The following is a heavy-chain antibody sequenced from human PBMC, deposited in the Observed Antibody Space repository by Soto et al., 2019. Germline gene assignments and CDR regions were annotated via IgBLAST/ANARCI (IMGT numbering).Heavy chain of an antibody. CDR1: GGSFRSYA. J-gene: IGHJ5*02. CDR2: IIPIFGTP. CDR3: AYSANHRYFFEP. Sequence: QVQLVQSGAEVKKPGSSVKVSCKASGGSFRSYAVNWVRKAPGQGLECLGGIIPIFGTPNYAQKFHGRVSIPADESTSTVYMDLISLTSEATAVYYCAYSANHRYFFEPWGQGTVVTVSS. D-gene: IGHD5-18*01. V-gene: IGHV1-69*12.